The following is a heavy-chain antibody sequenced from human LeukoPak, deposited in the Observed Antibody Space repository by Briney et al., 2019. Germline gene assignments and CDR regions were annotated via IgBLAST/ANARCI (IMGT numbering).Heavy chain of an antibody. J-gene: IGHJ1*01. D-gene: IGHD4-23*01. Sequence: ASVKVSCKPFGYTFNTYGITWVRQAPGQGLEWMGWISPYNGNTNYAQKFQGRVTLITDTSTSTAYMELRSLRSDDTAVYYCARDKAVTTEVTQHFQHWGQGTLVTVSS. CDR3: ARDKAVTTEVTQHFQH. CDR1: GYTFNTYG. CDR2: ISPYNGNT. V-gene: IGHV1-18*01.